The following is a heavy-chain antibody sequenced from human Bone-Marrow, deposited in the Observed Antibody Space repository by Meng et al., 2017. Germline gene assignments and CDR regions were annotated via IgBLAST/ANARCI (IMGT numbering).Heavy chain of an antibody. CDR1: GGSFSGYY. J-gene: IGHJ5*02. V-gene: IGHV4-34*01. CDR2: SNHSGST. Sequence: QGNRQQLAPGLLKPSRTLSLTCAVYGGSFSGYYWSWSRQPPGKGLEWIGKSNHSGSTNYNPSLKSRVTISVDTSKNQFSLKLSSVTAADTAVDYCARVGVVVITPNWFDPWGQGTLVTVSS. CDR3: ARVGVVVITPNWFDP. D-gene: IGHD3-22*01.